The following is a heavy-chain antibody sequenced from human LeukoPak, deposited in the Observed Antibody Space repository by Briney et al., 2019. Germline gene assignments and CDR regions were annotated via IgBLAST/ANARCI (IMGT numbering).Heavy chain of an antibody. CDR1: GFTFSDYW. V-gene: IGHV3-7*01. CDR2: IKQDGTEE. J-gene: IGHJ3*02. Sequence: PGGSLRLSCAASGFTFSDYWMSWVRQAPGKGLEWVANIKQDGTEEYYVDSVKGRFTISRDNAKNSLYLQMNSLRAEDTAVYYCARGDFYGSGTSFIDAFDIWGQGTLVTVSS. CDR3: ARGDFYGSGTSFIDAFDI. D-gene: IGHD3-10*01.